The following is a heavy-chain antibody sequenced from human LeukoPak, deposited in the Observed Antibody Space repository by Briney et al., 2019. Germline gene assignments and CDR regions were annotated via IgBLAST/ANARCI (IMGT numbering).Heavy chain of an antibody. CDR1: GGTFSSYA. CDR3: ARAGIFGVYYFDY. CDR2: IIPIFGTA. D-gene: IGHD3-3*01. V-gene: IGHV1-69*05. J-gene: IGHJ4*02. Sequence: ASVKVSCKASGGTFSSYAISWVRRAPGQGLEWMGRIIPIFGTANYAQKFQGRVTITTDESTSTAYMELSSLRSEDTAVYYCARAGIFGVYYFDYWGQGTLVTVSS.